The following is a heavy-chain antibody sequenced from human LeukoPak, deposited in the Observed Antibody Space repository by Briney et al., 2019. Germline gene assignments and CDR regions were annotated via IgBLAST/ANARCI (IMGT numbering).Heavy chain of an antibody. CDR1: GGSISSSY. CDR3: ARDWWFRELLDY. Sequence: SETLSLTCTVPGGSISSSYWSWIRQPAGKGLEWIGRIYTSGSTNYNPSLKSRVTMSIETSENQFSLKLSSVTAADTAVYYCARDWWFRELLDYWGQGTLVIVSS. D-gene: IGHD3-10*01. J-gene: IGHJ4*02. CDR2: IYTSGST. V-gene: IGHV4-4*07.